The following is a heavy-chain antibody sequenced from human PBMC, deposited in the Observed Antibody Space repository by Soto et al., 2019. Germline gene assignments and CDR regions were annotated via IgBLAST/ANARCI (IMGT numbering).Heavy chain of an antibody. CDR3: ARDTLELLYYFDY. Sequence: EVQLLESGGGLVQPGGSLRLSCAASGFTFSSYAMSWVRQAPGKGLECVSTISAGGGSTYSADSVKGRFTISRDNSKNTLYLQMNSLRAEDTAVYYCARDTLELLYYFDYWGQGTLVTVSS. J-gene: IGHJ4*02. CDR2: ISAGGGST. CDR1: GFTFSSYA. D-gene: IGHD1-7*01. V-gene: IGHV3-23*01.